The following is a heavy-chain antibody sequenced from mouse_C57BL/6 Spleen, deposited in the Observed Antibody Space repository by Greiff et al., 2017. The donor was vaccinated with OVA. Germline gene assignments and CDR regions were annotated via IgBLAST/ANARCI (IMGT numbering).Heavy chain of an antibody. CDR3: AAYGNYEDYAMGY. Sequence: QVQLKESGPGLVQPSQSLSITCTVSGFSLTSYGVHWVRQSPGKGLEWLGVIWSGGSTDYNAAFISRLSISKDNSKSQVFFKMNSLQADDTAIYYCAAYGNYEDYAMGYWGQGTSVTVSS. D-gene: IGHD2-1*01. J-gene: IGHJ4*01. CDR1: GFSLTSYG. CDR2: IWSGGST. V-gene: IGHV2-2*01.